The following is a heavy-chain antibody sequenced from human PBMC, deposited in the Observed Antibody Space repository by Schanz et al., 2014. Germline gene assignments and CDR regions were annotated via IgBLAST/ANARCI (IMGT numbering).Heavy chain of an antibody. CDR3: ARDQSPYTNSSDVRYFDY. V-gene: IGHV1-18*01. Sequence: QVQLVQSGAEVKKPGASVKVSCKASGYTFSSYGITWVRQAPGQGLEWMGWINGYNGHTLYAQKFQGRVTMTTDTSTSTSYMELASVRFDDTAVYYCARDQSPYTNSSDVRYFDYWGQGTLVTVSS. CDR1: GYTFSSYG. J-gene: IGHJ4*02. CDR2: INGYNGHT. D-gene: IGHD6-6*01.